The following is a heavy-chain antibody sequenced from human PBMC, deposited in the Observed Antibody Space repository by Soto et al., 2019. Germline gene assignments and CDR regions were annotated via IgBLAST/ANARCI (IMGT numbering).Heavy chain of an antibody. D-gene: IGHD6-19*01. J-gene: IGHJ6*04. CDR3: AKDKPPLSGIAVAGNYYSCGMDV. CDR2: ISYDGSNK. Sequence: GRSLRLSCAASGFTFSSYRMHWVRQAPGKGLEWVAVISYDGSNKYYADSVKGRFTISRDNSKNTLYLQMNSLRAEDTAVYYCAKDKPPLSGIAVAGNYYSCGMDVCGKGTTGTVSS. CDR1: GFTFSSYR. V-gene: IGHV3-30*18.